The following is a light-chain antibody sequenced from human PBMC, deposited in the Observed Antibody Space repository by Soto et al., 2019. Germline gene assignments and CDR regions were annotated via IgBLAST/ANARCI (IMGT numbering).Light chain of an antibody. V-gene: IGKV3-11*01. J-gene: IGKJ4*01. CDR3: QQRKYWPPLT. Sequence: EVVLTQSPDTLSLSPGERATLSCRTSHSVDIYLAWYQQKPGQAPRLLIYDSYNRVTGIPTRFSGSGSGTEFTLTISSLEPEDYAVYYCQQRKYWPPLTFGGGTKVEIK. CDR2: DSY. CDR1: HSVDIY.